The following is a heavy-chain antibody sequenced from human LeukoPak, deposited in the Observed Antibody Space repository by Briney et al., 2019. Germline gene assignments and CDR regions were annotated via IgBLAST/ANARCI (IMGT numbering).Heavy chain of an antibody. CDR2: IKQDGSEK. D-gene: IGHD4-17*01. V-gene: IGHV3-7*01. CDR3: ARDIYGDYVTFWYYYGMGV. CDR1: GFTFSSYW. Sequence: GGSLRLSCAASGFTFSSYWMSWVRQAPGKGLEWVANIKQDGSEKYYVDSVKGRFTISRDNAKNSLYLQMNSLRAEDTAVYYCARDIYGDYVTFWYYYGMGVWGQGTTVTVSS. J-gene: IGHJ6*02.